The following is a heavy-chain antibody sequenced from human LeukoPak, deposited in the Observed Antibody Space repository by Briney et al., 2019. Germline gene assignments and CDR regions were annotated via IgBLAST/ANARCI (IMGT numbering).Heavy chain of an antibody. CDR3: ARGFHITGFYPGDY. J-gene: IGHJ4*02. CDR1: GYSISSGYY. D-gene: IGHD6-19*01. V-gene: IGHV4-38-2*02. Sequence: SETLSLTCTVSGYSISSGYYWGWIRQPPGKGLEWIGSIYQSGSTDYNPSLKSRVTISVDTSKNQFSLKLSSVTAADTAVYYCARGFHITGFYPGDYWGQGTLVTVSS. CDR2: IYQSGST.